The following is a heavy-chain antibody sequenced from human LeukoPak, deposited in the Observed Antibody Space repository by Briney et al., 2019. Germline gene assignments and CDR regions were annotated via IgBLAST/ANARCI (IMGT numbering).Heavy chain of an antibody. J-gene: IGHJ3*02. CDR3: ARDPSTGMERLYAFDI. D-gene: IGHD1-1*01. V-gene: IGHV4-34*01. Sequence: SETLSLTCAVYGGSFSGYYWSWIRQPPGKGLEWIGEINHSGSTNYNPSLKSRVTISVDTSKNQFSLKLSAVTAADTAVYYCARDPSTGMERLYAFDIWGQGTMVTVSS. CDR1: GGSFSGYY. CDR2: INHSGST.